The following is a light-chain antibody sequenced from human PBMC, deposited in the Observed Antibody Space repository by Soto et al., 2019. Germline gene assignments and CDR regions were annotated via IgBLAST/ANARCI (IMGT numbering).Light chain of an antibody. J-gene: IGLJ1*01. CDR3: QVWDSSSDHYV. CDR2: DDS. Sequence: SYELTQPPSVSVAPGQTATLSCGGSNIASKSVHWYQQKPGQAPVLVVYDDSDRPSGIPDRFSGSNSGNTATLTISRVEAGDEADYYCQVWDSSSDHYVFGIGTKVTVL. V-gene: IGLV3-21*02. CDR1: NIASKS.